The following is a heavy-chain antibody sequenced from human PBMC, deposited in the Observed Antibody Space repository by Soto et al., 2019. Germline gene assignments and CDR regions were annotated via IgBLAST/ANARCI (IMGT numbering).Heavy chain of an antibody. D-gene: IGHD1-1*01. J-gene: IGHJ4*02. CDR3: ARGPRVSSTGTGAH. CDR1: GFTFTSYD. Sequence: PGGSLRLSCAASGFTFTSYDMHWVRQVPGKGLTWVSRISDDGSTATYADSVKGRFIISRDNAKNTLYLEMNTLRADDSGLYYCARGPRVSSTGTGAHWGRGTLVTVSS. V-gene: IGHV3-74*01. CDR2: ISDDGSTA.